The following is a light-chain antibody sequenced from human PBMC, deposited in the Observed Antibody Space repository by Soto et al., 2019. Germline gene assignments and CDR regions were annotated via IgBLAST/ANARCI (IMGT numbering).Light chain of an antibody. Sequence: EIVMTQSPATLSVSPGERATLSCRASQSVSSNLAWYQQKPGQAPRLLIYGASTRAPGIPARFSGSGSGTEFTLTISSLQYEDFAVYYCQQYNSRGWITFGPGTKVDIK. CDR1: QSVSSN. J-gene: IGKJ3*01. CDR3: QQYNSRGWIT. CDR2: GAS. V-gene: IGKV3-15*01.